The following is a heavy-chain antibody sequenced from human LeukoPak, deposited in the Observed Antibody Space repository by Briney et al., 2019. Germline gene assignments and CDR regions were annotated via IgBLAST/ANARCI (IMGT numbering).Heavy chain of an antibody. Sequence: GGSLRLSCAASGFTFSDYYMSWIRQAPGKGLEWVSYISRSGSTIYYADSVKGQFTISRDNANNSLYLQMNGLRAEDTAVYYCATSGPGAPLDYWGQGTLVAVSS. CDR3: ATSGPGAPLDY. J-gene: IGHJ4*02. D-gene: IGHD3-3*01. CDR2: ISRSGSTI. CDR1: GFTFSDYY. V-gene: IGHV3-11*01.